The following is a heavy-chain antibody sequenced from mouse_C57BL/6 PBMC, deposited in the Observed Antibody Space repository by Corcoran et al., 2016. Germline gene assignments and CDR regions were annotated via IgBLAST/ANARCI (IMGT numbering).Heavy chain of an antibody. D-gene: IGHD2-4*01. CDR3: ASDDYDNFDY. CDR1: GYTFTDYY. V-gene: IGHV1-26*01. CDR2: INPNNGGT. Sequence: EVQLQQSGPELVKPGASVKISCKASGYTFTDYYMNWVKQSHGKSLEWIGDINPNNGGTSYNQKFKGKATLTVDKSSSTAYMELRSLTSEDSAVYYCASDDYDNFDYWGQGTTLTVSA. J-gene: IGHJ2*01.